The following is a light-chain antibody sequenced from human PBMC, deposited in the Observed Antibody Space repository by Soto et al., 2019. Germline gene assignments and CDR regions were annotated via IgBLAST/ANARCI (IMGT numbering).Light chain of an antibody. CDR3: CAYTGRSSVQV. J-gene: IGLJ1*01. CDR1: SSDVGGCNY. Sequence: QSALTQPASVSGSPGQSITISCTGTSSDVGGCNYVSWYQQHPGKAPKLMIYEVSNRPSGVSHRFAGSMSGNTASLTSAGRPAEDDADDYCCAYTGRSSVQVFGTGTKLTVL. V-gene: IGLV2-14*01. CDR2: EVS.